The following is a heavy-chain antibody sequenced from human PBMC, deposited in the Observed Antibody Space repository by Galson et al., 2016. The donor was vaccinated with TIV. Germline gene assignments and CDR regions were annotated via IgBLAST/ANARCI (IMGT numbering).Heavy chain of an antibody. CDR3: EKQWRKDYYLMDF. CDR1: GFTFSNYG. V-gene: IGHV3-30*18. J-gene: IGHJ6*02. CDR2: FSYDERNT. Sequence: SLRLSCAASGFTFSNYGMHWVRQAPGKGLEWVAVFSYDERNTKYADSVKGRFTISRDNSKNTLYLQMHSLRTDDTAVYYCEKQWRKDYYLMDFWGPGTTVTVSS. D-gene: IGHD1-14*01.